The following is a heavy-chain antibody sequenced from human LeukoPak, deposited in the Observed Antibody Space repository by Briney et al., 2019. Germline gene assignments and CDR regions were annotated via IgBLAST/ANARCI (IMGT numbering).Heavy chain of an antibody. Sequence: GGTLRLSCAASGFTFSSYGMSWVRQAPGKGLEWVSAISGSGGSTYYADSVKGRFTISRDNSKNTLYLQMNSLRAEDTAVYYCAKDRAYYYDSSGYRDWGQGTLVTVSS. CDR1: GFTFSSYG. CDR3: AKDRAYYYDSSGYRD. V-gene: IGHV3-23*01. CDR2: ISGSGGST. J-gene: IGHJ4*02. D-gene: IGHD3-22*01.